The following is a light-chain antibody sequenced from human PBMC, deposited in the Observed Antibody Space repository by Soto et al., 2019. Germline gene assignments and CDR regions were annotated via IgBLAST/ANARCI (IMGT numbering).Light chain of an antibody. J-gene: IGLJ1*01. V-gene: IGLV2-14*01. CDR3: SSYTRSTTLYV. CDR2: EVS. Sequence: QSALTQPASVSGPPGQSITISCTGTSSDVGGYNYVSWYQQHPGKAPKLVIYEVSNRPSGVPNRFSGSKSGNTASLTISGLQAEDEADYYCSSYTRSTTLYVFGTGTKLTVL. CDR1: SSDVGGYNY.